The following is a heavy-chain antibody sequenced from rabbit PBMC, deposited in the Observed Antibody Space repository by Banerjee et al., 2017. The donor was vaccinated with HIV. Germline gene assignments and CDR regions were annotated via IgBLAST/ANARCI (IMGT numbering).Heavy chain of an antibody. V-gene: IGHV1S40*01. CDR1: GFTFSSYW. CDR3: VRGDDDYPTYFNL. J-gene: IGHJ4*01. Sequence: QSLEESGGDLVKPGASLTLTCTASGFTFSSYWMCWVRQAPGKGLEWIACISTAGSAYYASWAKGRFTISKTSSTTVTLQMTSLTAADTATYFCVRGDDDYPTYFNLWGPGTLVTVS. D-gene: IGHD2-1*01. CDR2: ISTAGSA.